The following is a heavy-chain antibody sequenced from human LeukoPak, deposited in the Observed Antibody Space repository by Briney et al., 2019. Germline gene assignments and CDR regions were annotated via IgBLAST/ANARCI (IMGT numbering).Heavy chain of an antibody. J-gene: IGHJ4*02. Sequence: GASVKVSCKASGYTFTSYGITWVRQAPGQGLEWVGWISAYNGNTNFAQKLQGRVTMTTDTSTSTAYMELRSLRSDDTAVYYCAKDSDYGRLMDSWGQGTLVTVSS. D-gene: IGHD4-17*01. CDR1: GYTFTSYG. CDR3: AKDSDYGRLMDS. CDR2: ISAYNGNT. V-gene: IGHV1-18*01.